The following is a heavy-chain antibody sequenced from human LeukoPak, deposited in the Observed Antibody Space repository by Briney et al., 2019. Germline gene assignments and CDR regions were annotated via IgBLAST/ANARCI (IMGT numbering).Heavy chain of an antibody. CDR3: ASSRNWLDP. J-gene: IGHJ5*02. CDR1: GYTFTSYD. Sequence: ASGKVSCKAAGYTFTSYDINWGRQANGQGHEGMGWMNPNSGNTGYAQKFQGRVTMTSNTSISTAYMELSSLRSEDTAVYYCASSRNWLDPWGQGTLVTVSS. CDR2: MNPNSGNT. V-gene: IGHV1-8*01.